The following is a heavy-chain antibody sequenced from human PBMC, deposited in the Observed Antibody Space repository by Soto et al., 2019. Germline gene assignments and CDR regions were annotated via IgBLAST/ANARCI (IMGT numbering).Heavy chain of an antibody. CDR2: ISAYNDNT. CDR3: ARGTGGNLAAFDI. CDR1: GYTFSGYA. Sequence: GASVKVSCKPSGYTFSGYAISWVRQAPGQGLEWMGWISAYNDNTNYVQKLQGRVTMTTDTSTSTAYMELRSLRSDDTAVYYCARGTGGNLAAFDIWGQGTMVTVSS. V-gene: IGHV1-18*01. J-gene: IGHJ3*02. D-gene: IGHD2-21*02.